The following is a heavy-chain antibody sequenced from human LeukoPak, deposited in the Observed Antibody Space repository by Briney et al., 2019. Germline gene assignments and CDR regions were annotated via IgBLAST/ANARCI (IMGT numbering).Heavy chain of an antibody. CDR3: ARDLLIAAAGTIDY. V-gene: IGHV1-18*04. J-gene: IGHJ4*02. D-gene: IGHD6-13*01. CDR1: GYIFTSHY. Sequence: GASVKVSCKASGYIFTSHYIQWARQVPGQGLEWMGWISAYNGNTNYAQKLQGRVTMTTDTSTSTAYMGLRSLRSDDTAVYYCARDLLIAAAGTIDYWGQGTLVTVSS. CDR2: ISAYNGNT.